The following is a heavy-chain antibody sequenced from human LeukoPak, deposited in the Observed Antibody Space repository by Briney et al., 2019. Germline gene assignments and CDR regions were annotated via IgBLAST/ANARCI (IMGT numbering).Heavy chain of an antibody. Sequence: PSETLSLTCTLSGGSISSYYWSWIRQPPGQGLEWIGYIDYSGSTNYNPSLKSRVTISLDTSKNQFSLRLTSVTAADTAVYYCARGGSYYDFWSGYYDYYYYMDVWGKGTTVTVSS. V-gene: IGHV4-59*01. D-gene: IGHD3-3*01. CDR1: GGSISSYY. J-gene: IGHJ6*03. CDR3: ARGGSYYDFWSGYYDYYYYMDV. CDR2: IDYSGST.